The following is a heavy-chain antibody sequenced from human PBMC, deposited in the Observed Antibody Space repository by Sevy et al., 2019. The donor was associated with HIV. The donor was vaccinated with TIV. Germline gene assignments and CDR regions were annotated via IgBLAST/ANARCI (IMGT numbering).Heavy chain of an antibody. CDR1: GYTFTSYG. CDR3: ARDLGDDLLNWFDP. J-gene: IGHJ5*02. D-gene: IGHD1-26*01. Sequence: ASVKVSCKASGYTFTSYGISWVRQAPGQGLEWMGWISAYNGNTNYAQKLQGRVTMTTDTSTSTAYMELRSLRSDDTAVYYCARDLGDDLLNWFDPSGQRTMVTVSS. V-gene: IGHV1-18*01. CDR2: ISAYNGNT.